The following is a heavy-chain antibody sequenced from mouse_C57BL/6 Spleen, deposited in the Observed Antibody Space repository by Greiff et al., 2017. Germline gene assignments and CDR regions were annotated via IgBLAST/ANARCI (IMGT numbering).Heavy chain of an antibody. V-gene: IGHV1-63*01. CDR1: GYTFTNYW. Sequence: VKLMESGAELVRPGTSVKMSCKASGYTFTNYWIGWAKQRPGHGLEWIGDIYPGGGYTNYNEKFKGKATLTADKSSSTAYMQFSSLTSEDSAIYYCAREATDYAMDYWGQGTSVTVSS. CDR2: IYPGGGYT. D-gene: IGHD3-2*02. CDR3: AREATDYAMDY. J-gene: IGHJ4*01.